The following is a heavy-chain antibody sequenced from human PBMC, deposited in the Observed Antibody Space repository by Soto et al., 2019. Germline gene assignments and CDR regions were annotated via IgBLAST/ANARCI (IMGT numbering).Heavy chain of an antibody. CDR3: ARGGVVVTARTGYYFDY. Sequence: QVQLVESGGGVVQPGRSLRLSCAASGFTFSSYGMHWVRQAPGKGLEWVAVIWYDGSNKYYADSVQGRFTISRDNSKNTLYLQMNSLRAEDTAVYYCARGGVVVTARTGYYFDYWGQGTLVTVSS. J-gene: IGHJ4*02. D-gene: IGHD2-21*02. CDR2: IWYDGSNK. V-gene: IGHV3-33*01. CDR1: GFTFSSYG.